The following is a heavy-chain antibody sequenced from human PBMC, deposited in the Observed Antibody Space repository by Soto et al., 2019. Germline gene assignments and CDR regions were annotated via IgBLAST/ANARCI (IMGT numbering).Heavy chain of an antibody. CDR2: ISYDGSNK. CDR1: GFTFSSYA. Sequence: GGSLRLSCAASGFTFSSYAMHWVRQASGKGLEWVAVISYDGSNKYYADSVKGRFTISRDNSKNTLYLQMNSLRAEDTAVYYCAREMYYYDSSGSTPAAFDIWGQGTMVTVSS. D-gene: IGHD3-22*01. V-gene: IGHV3-30*04. J-gene: IGHJ3*02. CDR3: AREMYYYDSSGSTPAAFDI.